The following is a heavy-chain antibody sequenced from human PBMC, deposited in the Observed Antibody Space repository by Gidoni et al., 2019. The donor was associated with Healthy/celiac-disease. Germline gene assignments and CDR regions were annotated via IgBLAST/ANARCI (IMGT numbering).Heavy chain of an antibody. J-gene: IGHJ4*02. Sequence: VPLVDSGGGLVQPWGSLRLSCAASGFPFSSYCMNWVRQAPGKVLEWVSYISSSSSTIYYADSVKGRFTISRDNAKNSLYLQMNSLRDEDTAVYYCARVAYDFWSGYSYYFDYWGQGTLVTVSS. V-gene: IGHV3-48*02. CDR1: GFPFSSYC. CDR3: ARVAYDFWSGYSYYFDY. CDR2: ISSSSSTI. D-gene: IGHD3-3*01.